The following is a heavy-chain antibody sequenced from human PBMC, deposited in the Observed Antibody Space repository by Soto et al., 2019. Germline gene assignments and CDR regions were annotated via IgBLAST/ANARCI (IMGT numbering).Heavy chain of an antibody. Sequence: QITLKESGPTLLKPTQTLTLTCTFSGFSLSTSGVAVTWIRQPPGKALEWLALIYWDNDKRYSPSLKSRLSXAXDXXKNQVVLTMANMDPVDTATYYCAHGSFFRGAHLDYWGQGNMVSVSS. CDR1: GFSLSTSGVA. J-gene: IGHJ4*02. CDR3: AHGSFFRGAHLDY. D-gene: IGHD3-10*01. V-gene: IGHV2-5*02. CDR2: IYWDNDK.